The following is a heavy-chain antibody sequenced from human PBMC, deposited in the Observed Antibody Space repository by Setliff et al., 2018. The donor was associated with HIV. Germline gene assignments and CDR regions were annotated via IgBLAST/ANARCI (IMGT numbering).Heavy chain of an antibody. CDR1: GFSFGENW. D-gene: IGHD3-10*01. CDR2: IKEDGSEK. CDR3: AGNRDYYGSGSYGY. J-gene: IGHJ4*02. V-gene: IGHV3-7*03. Sequence: GGSLRLSCGASGFSFGENWMSWVRQAAGKGLEWVANIKEDGSEKYYVDSVKGRFTISRDNAKNSLYLQMNSLRAEDTAVYYCAGNRDYYGSGSYGYWGQGTLVTVSS.